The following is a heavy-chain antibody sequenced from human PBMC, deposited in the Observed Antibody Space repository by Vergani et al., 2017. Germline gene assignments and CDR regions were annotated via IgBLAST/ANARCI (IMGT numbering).Heavy chain of an antibody. CDR3: ARDRGGYSGYDSFDY. V-gene: IGHV3-48*01. CDR1: GFTFSSYS. CDR2: ISSSSSTI. Sequence: EVQLVESGGGLVQPGGSLRLSCAASGFTFSSYSMNWVRQAPGKGLEWVSYISSSSSTIYYADSVKGRFTISRDNAKNSLYLQMNSLRAEDTAVYYCARDRGGYSGYDSFDYWGQGTLVTVSS. J-gene: IGHJ4*02. D-gene: IGHD5-12*01.